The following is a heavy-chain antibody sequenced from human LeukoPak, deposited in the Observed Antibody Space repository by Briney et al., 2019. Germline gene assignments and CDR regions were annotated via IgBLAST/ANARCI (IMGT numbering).Heavy chain of an antibody. CDR2: ISGSAHKI. CDR1: GFTFSDYA. Sequence: GGSLRLSCVVSGFTFSDYAMSWVRQAPEKGLDWVSVISGSAHKIRYPDSVKGRFTISRDNSENTVYLQMNNLRAEDTALYYCAGRPTGYSSGYVYWGQGALVTVSS. J-gene: IGHJ4*02. CDR3: AGRPTGYSSGYVY. D-gene: IGHD5-18*01. V-gene: IGHV3-23*01.